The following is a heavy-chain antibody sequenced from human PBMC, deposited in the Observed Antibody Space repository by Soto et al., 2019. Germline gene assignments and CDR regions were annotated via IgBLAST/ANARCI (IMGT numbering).Heavy chain of an antibody. CDR2: INQDGSEK. Sequence: PGGSLRLSCAASGFTLSSYWMSWVRQVSGKGLEYVANINQDGSEKYYVDSVKGRFTISRDNAKNSLYLQMNSLRAEDTAVYYCARGRDSSGYRFDYWGQGTLVTVSS. CDR3: ARGRDSSGYRFDY. V-gene: IGHV3-7*01. J-gene: IGHJ4*02. CDR1: GFTLSSYW. D-gene: IGHD3-22*01.